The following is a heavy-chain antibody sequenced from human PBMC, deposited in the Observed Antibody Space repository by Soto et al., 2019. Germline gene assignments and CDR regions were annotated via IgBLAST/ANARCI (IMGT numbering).Heavy chain of an antibody. CDR1: GYFIGAGGYY. Sequence: TLSLTCFVSGYFIGAGGYYWSWIRDHPGKGLEWIGSFYSSGSIIYNPSLRSRVSISGDMSTNQFSMSLTSVTAADTARYYCARMYSSGSGWFHPWGQGTLVTVSS. D-gene: IGHD6-19*01. CDR3: ARMYSSGSGWFHP. V-gene: IGHV4-31*02. J-gene: IGHJ5*02. CDR2: FYSSGSI.